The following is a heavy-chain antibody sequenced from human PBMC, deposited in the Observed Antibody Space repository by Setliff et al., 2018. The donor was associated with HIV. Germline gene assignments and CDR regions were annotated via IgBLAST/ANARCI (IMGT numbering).Heavy chain of an antibody. V-gene: IGHV1-2*02. Sequence: ASVKVSCKASGYTFTDFHMHWVRQAPGQGLEWMGAIDPRRGSTEYAQKFQGTVTMTRDTSISTAYMELSGLKSDDTALYYCARDVGVPGRGNALDYWGQGALVAVSS. CDR3: ARDVGVPGRGNALDY. J-gene: IGHJ4*02. D-gene: IGHD3-3*01. CDR1: GYTFTDFH. CDR2: IDPRRGST.